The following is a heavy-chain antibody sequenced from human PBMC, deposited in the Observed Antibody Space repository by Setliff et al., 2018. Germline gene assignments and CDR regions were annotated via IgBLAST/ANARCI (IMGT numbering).Heavy chain of an antibody. CDR1: GFTFSNFG. J-gene: IGHJ4*02. Sequence: PGGSLRLSCAASGFTFSNFGMNWVRQAPGKGLEWVSYISGSGTYTYTADSVKGRFTISRDNAKNSLYLQMNSLRAEDTAVYFCARHNTNLQPNDYWGQGTLVTVSS. D-gene: IGHD1-1*01. V-gene: IGHV3-21*01. CDR2: ISGSGTYT. CDR3: ARHNTNLQPNDY.